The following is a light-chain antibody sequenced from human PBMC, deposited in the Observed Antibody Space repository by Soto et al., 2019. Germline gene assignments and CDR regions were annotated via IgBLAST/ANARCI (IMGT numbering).Light chain of an antibody. CDR1: SSDIGGYNL. V-gene: IGLV2-14*03. CDR2: DVN. Sequence: QSALTQPASMSGSPGQSITISCTGTSSDIGGYNLVSWYQRHPGKGPKLLIFDVNFRPSGVSNRFSGSTSENTASLTISGLQPEDEADYYCSSYTAADTVIFGGGTKVTVL. CDR3: SSYTAADTVI. J-gene: IGLJ2*01.